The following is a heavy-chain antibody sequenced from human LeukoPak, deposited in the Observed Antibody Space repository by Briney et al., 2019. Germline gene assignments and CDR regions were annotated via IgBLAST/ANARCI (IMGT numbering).Heavy chain of an antibody. CDR2: IYSGGST. CDR1: GFTVSSNY. CDR3: AGVADYYYYGMDV. J-gene: IGHJ6*02. Sequence: PGGSLRLSCAASGFTVSSNYMSWVRQAPGKGLEWVSVIYSGGSTYYADSVKGRFTISRDNSKNTLYLQMNSLRAEDTAVYYCAGVADYYYYGMDVWGQGTTVTVSS. V-gene: IGHV3-53*01.